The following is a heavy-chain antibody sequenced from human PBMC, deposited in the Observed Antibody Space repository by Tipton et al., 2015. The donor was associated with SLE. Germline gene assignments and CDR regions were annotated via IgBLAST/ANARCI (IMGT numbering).Heavy chain of an antibody. CDR1: GGSISSSSYY. Sequence: TLSLTCTVSGGSISSSSYYWGWIRQPPGKGLEWIGSIYYSGSTYYNPSLKSRVTISVDTSKNQFSLKLSSVTAADTAVYYCASHGYNWNGDWFDPWGQGTLVTVSS. V-gene: IGHV4-39*01. CDR3: ASHGYNWNGDWFDP. CDR2: IYYSGST. J-gene: IGHJ5*02. D-gene: IGHD1-20*01.